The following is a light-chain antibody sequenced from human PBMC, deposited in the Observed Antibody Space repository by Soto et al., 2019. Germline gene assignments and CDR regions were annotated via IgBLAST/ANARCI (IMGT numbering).Light chain of an antibody. CDR2: DAS. J-gene: IGKJ1*01. CDR3: QQYRNWLTWT. Sequence: ETVLTQSPGTLSLSPGERATLSCRASQSVSSSYLAWYQQKPGQAPRLLIYDASTRVTGIPARFSGSGSGTEFTLTISSVQSEDFAVYYCQQYRNWLTWTFGQGTKV. CDR1: QSVSSSY. V-gene: IGKV3D-20*02.